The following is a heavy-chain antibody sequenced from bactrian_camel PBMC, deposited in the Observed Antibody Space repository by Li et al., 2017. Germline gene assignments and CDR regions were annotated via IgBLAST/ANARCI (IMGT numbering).Heavy chain of an antibody. CDR2: IAPSTGST. CDR1: GSGYISGTYC. J-gene: IGHJ4*01. CDR3: ATPALEVVIAPPNQESIAT. Sequence: HVQLVESGGGSVQAGGSLRLSCAASGSGYISGTYCLGWFRQVPGKEREGVAAIAPSTGSTYYDDSIKGRFTVSHVNSNNTLHLQMTSLEPEDTATYSCATPALEVVIAPPNQESIATGARGPRSPSP. D-gene: IGHD8*01. V-gene: IGHV3S1*01.